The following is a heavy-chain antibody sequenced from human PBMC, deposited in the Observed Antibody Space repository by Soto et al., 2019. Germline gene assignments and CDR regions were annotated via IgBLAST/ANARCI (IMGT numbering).Heavy chain of an antibody. CDR1: GFTFSSYG. CDR2: ISYDGSNK. CDR3: AKVGLWPSERKRYSSSSGIDY. V-gene: IGHV3-30*18. Sequence: GGSLRLSCAASGFTFSSYGMHWVRQAPGKGLEWVAVISYDGSNKYYADSVKGRFTISRDNSKNTLYLQMNSLRAEDTAVYYCAKVGLWPSERKRYSSSSGIDYWGQGTLVTVSS. J-gene: IGHJ4*02. D-gene: IGHD6-6*01.